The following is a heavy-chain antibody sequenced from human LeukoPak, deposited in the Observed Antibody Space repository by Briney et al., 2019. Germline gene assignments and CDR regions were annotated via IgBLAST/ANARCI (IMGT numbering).Heavy chain of an antibody. CDR2: ISAYNGNT. J-gene: IGHJ4*02. Sequence: GASVKVSCKASGYTSTSYGISWVRQAPGQGLEWMGWISAYNGNTNYAQKLQGRVTMTTDTSTSTAYMELRSLRSDDTAVYYCARARALSSYGEVDYWGQGTLVTVSS. CDR1: GYTSTSYG. D-gene: IGHD4-17*01. CDR3: ARARALSSYGEVDY. V-gene: IGHV1-18*01.